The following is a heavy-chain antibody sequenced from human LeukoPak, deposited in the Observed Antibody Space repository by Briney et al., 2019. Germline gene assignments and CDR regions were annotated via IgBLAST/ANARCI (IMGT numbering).Heavy chain of an antibody. Sequence: LAGGSLRLSCAASGFTFHDFAMHWVRQAPGKGLEWVSVITDDGQTTYYADSVKGRFATSRDNSKNSLYLQMSGLRTEDTALYYCAKGPRWNYDSSGYGNGYYFDQWGQGTLVTVSS. D-gene: IGHD3-22*01. V-gene: IGHV3-43*02. CDR2: ITDDGQTT. CDR1: GFTFHDFA. CDR3: AKGPRWNYDSSGYGNGYYFDQ. J-gene: IGHJ4*02.